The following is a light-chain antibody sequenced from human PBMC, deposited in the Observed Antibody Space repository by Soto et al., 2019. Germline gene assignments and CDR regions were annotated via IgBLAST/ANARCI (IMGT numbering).Light chain of an antibody. Sequence: SYELTQPLSVSVALGQTATITCGGNNIGSKTVHWYQQKPGQAPVLVIYRDINRPSGIPERFSGSNSGNTATLTISRAQAGDEADYYCQVWDSSTARVFGGGTKLTVL. CDR3: QVWDSSTARV. CDR1: NIGSKT. V-gene: IGLV3-9*01. CDR2: RDI. J-gene: IGLJ3*02.